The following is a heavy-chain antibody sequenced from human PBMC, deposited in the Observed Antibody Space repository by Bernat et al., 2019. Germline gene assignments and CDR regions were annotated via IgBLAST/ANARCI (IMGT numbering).Heavy chain of an antibody. V-gene: IGHV3-30*18. CDR2: TSYDGSDK. Sequence: QVQLVESGGGVVQPGRSLRLSCAASGFTFSSYGMHWVRQAPGKGLEWVATTSYDGSDKHYADSVQGRVTVSRDNSKNTLYLQMNSLRAEDTAVYYCAKSPGSGWYFDYWGRGTLVTVSS. D-gene: IGHD6-19*01. CDR3: AKSPGSGWYFDY. CDR1: GFTFSSYG. J-gene: IGHJ4*02.